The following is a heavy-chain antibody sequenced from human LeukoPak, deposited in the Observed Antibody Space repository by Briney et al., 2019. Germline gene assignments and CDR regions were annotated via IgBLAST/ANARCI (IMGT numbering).Heavy chain of an antibody. CDR2: IYYSGST. Sequence: SETLSLTCTVTGGSISSYYWRWFRPPPGKGLAWIGYIYYSGSTNYNPSLKSRVTISVDTSKNQFSLKLSSVTAADTAVYYCARHSMGALHDYWGQGTLVTVSS. CDR1: GGSISSYY. D-gene: IGHD1-26*01. V-gene: IGHV4-59*08. CDR3: ARHSMGALHDY. J-gene: IGHJ4*02.